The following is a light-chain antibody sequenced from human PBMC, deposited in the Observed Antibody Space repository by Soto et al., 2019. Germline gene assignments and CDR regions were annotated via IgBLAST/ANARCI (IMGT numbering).Light chain of an antibody. CDR1: QSVSSSY. CDR3: QQYGSSPWT. V-gene: IGKV3-20*01. Sequence: EIVLTQSPGTLSLSPGERATLSCRASQSVSSSYLAWYQQKPGQAPRLLIYGASSRATGIPDRFSGSGSGTDFTLTISRLEPEDFALYYCQQYGSSPWTFGQGTEVDI. J-gene: IGKJ1*01. CDR2: GAS.